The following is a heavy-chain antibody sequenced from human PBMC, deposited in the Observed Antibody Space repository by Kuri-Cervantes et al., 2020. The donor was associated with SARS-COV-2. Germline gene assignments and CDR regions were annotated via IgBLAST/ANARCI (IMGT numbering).Heavy chain of an antibody. CDR3: ARDSRGYSYGYGHLFDY. V-gene: IGHV3-48*02. Sequence: GGSLRLCCAASGFTFSSYNMNWVRQAPGKRLEWVSYISSISSTIYYADSVKGRFTISRDNAKNSLYLQMNSLRDEDTAVYYCARDSRGYSYGYGHLFDYWGQGTLVTVSS. CDR1: GFTFSSYN. CDR2: ISSISSTI. J-gene: IGHJ4*02. D-gene: IGHD5-18*01.